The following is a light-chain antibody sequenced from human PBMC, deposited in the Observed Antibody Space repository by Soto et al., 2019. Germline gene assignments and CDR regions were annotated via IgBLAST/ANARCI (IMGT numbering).Light chain of an antibody. CDR1: QSVSSN. CDR3: QQYNSWPPIT. CDR2: GAS. J-gene: IGKJ5*01. Sequence: EIVMTHARPTVTVTQGNRATFSCRASQSVSSNLAWYQQKPGQAPRLLIYGASTRATGIPDRFSGSGSGTEFTLTISSLQSEDLAVYYCQQYNSWPPITFGQGTLLEIK. V-gene: IGKV3D-15*01.